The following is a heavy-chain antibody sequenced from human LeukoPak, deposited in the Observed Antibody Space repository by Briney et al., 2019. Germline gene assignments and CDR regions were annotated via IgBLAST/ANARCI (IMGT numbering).Heavy chain of an antibody. CDR2: VRYGGNIK. CDR1: EFTFSAYA. J-gene: IGHJ4*02. D-gene: IGHD3-9*01. CDR3: AKDLGTEYNIFDY. V-gene: IGHV3-30*02. Sequence: GGSLRLSCATSEFTFSAYAMHWIRQAPGRGLEWVAFVRYGGNIKYYADSVKGRLTISRDNSKNTLYLQMNSLRPEDTAVCYCAKDLGTEYNIFDYWGQGTLVTVSS.